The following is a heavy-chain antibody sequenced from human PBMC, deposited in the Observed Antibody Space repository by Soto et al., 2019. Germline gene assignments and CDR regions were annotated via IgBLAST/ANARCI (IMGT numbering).Heavy chain of an antibody. CDR3: ARGPLTGPDWFDP. Sequence: TSVKVSCEDSGYTFASNGSSWVRQAPGQGLEWMGWISAYNGNTNYAQKLQGRVTMTTDTSTSTAYMELRSLRSDDTAVYYCARGPLTGPDWFDPWGQGTLVTVSS. CDR1: GYTFASNG. J-gene: IGHJ5*02. V-gene: IGHV1-18*01. CDR2: ISAYNGNT. D-gene: IGHD3-10*01.